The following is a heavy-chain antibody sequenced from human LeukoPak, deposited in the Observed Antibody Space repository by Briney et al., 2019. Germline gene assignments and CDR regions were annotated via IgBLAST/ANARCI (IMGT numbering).Heavy chain of an antibody. V-gene: IGHV3-74*01. CDR1: GFTFSSYW. CDR3: ARAGGNYYGSGTLDY. J-gene: IGHJ4*02. D-gene: IGHD3-10*01. CDR2: INSDGSST. Sequence: PGGSLRLSCAASGFTFSSYWMHWVRQAPGKGLVWVSRINSDGSSTSYADSVKGRFTISRDNAKNTLYLQMNSLRAEGTAVYYCARAGGNYYGSGTLDYWGQGTLVTVSS.